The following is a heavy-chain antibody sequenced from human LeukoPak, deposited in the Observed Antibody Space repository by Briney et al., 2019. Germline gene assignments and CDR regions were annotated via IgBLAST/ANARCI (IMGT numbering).Heavy chain of an antibody. CDR3: AKDSSGWYSSFDY. D-gene: IGHD6-19*01. J-gene: IGHJ4*02. CDR2: ISGSGGST. CDR1: GFTFSSYA. V-gene: IGHV3-23*01. Sequence: QTGGSLRLSCAASGFTFSSYAMSWVRQAPGKGLEWVSAISGSGGSTYYADAVEGLFTISSDNSKNTMYLTMNSLRAEDTAVYYCAKDSSGWYSSFDYWGQGTLVTVSS.